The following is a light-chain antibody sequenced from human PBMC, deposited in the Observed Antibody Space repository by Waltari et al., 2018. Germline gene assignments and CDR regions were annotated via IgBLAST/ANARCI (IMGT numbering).Light chain of an antibody. CDR3: GSYADTSTWV. CDR2: DVN. Sequence: QSVLTQPPSASGSPGQSVTISCTGSSSDGGGYNSVSWYQRHPGKAPKLMIYDVNKRPSGVPDRFSGSKSGNTASLTVSGLQVEDEGDYYCGSYADTSTWVFGGGTSLTVL. J-gene: IGLJ3*02. CDR1: SSDGGGYNS. V-gene: IGLV2-8*01.